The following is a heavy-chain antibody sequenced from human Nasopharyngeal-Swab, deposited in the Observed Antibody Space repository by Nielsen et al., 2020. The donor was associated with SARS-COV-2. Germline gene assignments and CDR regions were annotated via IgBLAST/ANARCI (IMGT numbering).Heavy chain of an antibody. Sequence: GGSLRLSCAASGFTFSSYGMHWVRQAPGKGLEWVAVISYDGSNKYYADSVKGRFTISRDNSKNTLYLQMNSLRAEDTAVYYCAKDDNYYDSSVYGNWGQGTLVTVSS. CDR2: ISYDGSNK. J-gene: IGHJ4*02. CDR3: AKDDNYYDSSVYGN. V-gene: IGHV3-30*18. CDR1: GFTFSSYG. D-gene: IGHD3-22*01.